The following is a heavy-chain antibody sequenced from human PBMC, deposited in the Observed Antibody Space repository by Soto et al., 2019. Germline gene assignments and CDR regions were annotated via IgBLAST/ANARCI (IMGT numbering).Heavy chain of an antibody. CDR3: ARAGDWNYVQDF. J-gene: IGHJ4*02. Sequence: GGSLRLSCAASGFAFRSYAMNWVRQAPGKGLVWVARINSDGTRINYADSVKGRFTISRDNAKNTVFLQMNSLRDEDSAVYFCARAGDWNYVQDFWGQGTLVTVSS. CDR1: GFAFRSYA. D-gene: IGHD1-7*01. CDR2: INSDGTRI. V-gene: IGHV3-74*01.